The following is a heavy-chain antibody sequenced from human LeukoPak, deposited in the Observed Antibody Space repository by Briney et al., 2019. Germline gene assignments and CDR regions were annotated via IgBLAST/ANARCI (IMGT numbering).Heavy chain of an antibody. CDR3: ARLRNYFDSSGYYSHDY. J-gene: IGHJ4*02. CDR1: GGSISSYY. CDR2: IHTSGST. V-gene: IGHV4-4*07. D-gene: IGHD3-22*01. Sequence: SETLSLTCTVSGGSISSYYWSWIRQPAGKGLEWIGRIHTSGSTNYNPSLKNRVTISVDTSKKQFSLKLSSVTAADTAEYYCARLRNYFDSSGYYSHDYWGPGTLVTVSS.